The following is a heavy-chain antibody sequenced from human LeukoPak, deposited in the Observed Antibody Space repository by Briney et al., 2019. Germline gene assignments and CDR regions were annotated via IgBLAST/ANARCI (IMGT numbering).Heavy chain of an antibody. CDR3: ATGITIFGSRFDY. CDR2: FDPEDGET. J-gene: IGHJ4*02. Sequence: ASVKVSCKVSGYTLTELSMHWVRQAPGKGLEWMEGFDPEDGETIYAQKFQGRVTMTEDTSTDTAYMELSSLRSEDTAVYYCATGITIFGSRFDYWGQGTLVTVSS. V-gene: IGHV1-24*01. D-gene: IGHD3-3*01. CDR1: GYTLTELS.